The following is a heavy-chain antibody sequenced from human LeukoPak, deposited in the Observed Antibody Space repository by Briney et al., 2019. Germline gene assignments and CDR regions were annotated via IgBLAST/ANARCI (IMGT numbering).Heavy chain of an antibody. D-gene: IGHD6-13*01. V-gene: IGHV1-8*03. CDR1: GYTFTSYD. Sequence: ASVKVSCKASGYTFTSYDINWVRQATGQGLEWMGWMNPNSGNTGYAQKFQGRVTITRNTSISTAYMELSSLRSEDTAVYYCARDYVSPYSSSWIYNWFDPWGQGTLVTVSS. J-gene: IGHJ5*02. CDR3: ARDYVSPYSSSWIYNWFDP. CDR2: MNPNSGNT.